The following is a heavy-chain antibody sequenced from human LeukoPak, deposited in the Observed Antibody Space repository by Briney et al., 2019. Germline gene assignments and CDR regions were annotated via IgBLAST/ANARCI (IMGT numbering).Heavy chain of an antibody. D-gene: IGHD6-13*01. Sequence: QAGGSLRLSCAASGFTFSTYVMHWVRQAPGKGLQWVTVISYDGSDKYYADSVKGRFTISRDNSKNTLYLQMNSLSADDTALYYCAKGSGSTWDHTWDFWGQGTLVTVSS. J-gene: IGHJ4*02. CDR2: ISYDGSDK. CDR1: GFTFSTYV. V-gene: IGHV3-30*18. CDR3: AKGSGSTWDHTWDF.